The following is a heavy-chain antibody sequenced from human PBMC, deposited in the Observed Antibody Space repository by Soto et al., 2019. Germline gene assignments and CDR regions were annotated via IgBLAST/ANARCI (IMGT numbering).Heavy chain of an antibody. D-gene: IGHD4-17*01. Sequence: QVQLVQSGAEVKKPGASVKVSCKASGYTFTSYDINWVRQATGQGLEWMGWMNTNSGNTGYAQKFQGRVTMTRNTSITTSYMELSSLRSEVTAVYYCARSTNDYGVRHWGQGTLVTVSS. V-gene: IGHV1-8*01. CDR3: ARSTNDYGVRH. CDR1: GYTFTSYD. J-gene: IGHJ4*02. CDR2: MNTNSGNT.